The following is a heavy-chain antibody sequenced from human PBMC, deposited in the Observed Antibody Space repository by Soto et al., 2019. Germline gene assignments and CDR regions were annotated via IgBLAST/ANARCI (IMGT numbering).Heavy chain of an antibody. Sequence: GGSLRLSCAASGFTFSSYDMHWVRQAPGKGLEWVAVIWYDGSNKYYADSVKGRFTISRDNSKNTLYLQMNSLRAEDTAVYYCASLYSSSSDAFDIWGQGTMVTVSS. J-gene: IGHJ3*02. V-gene: IGHV3-33*08. CDR2: IWYDGSNK. CDR3: ASLYSSSSDAFDI. D-gene: IGHD6-13*01. CDR1: GFTFSSYD.